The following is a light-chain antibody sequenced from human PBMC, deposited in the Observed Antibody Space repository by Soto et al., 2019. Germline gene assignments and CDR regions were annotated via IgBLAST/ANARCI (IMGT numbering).Light chain of an antibody. CDR3: QHYNNWPPWT. CDR2: GAS. V-gene: IGKV3-15*01. CDR1: QSVSSN. J-gene: IGKJ1*01. Sequence: EIVMTQSPATLSVSPFERATFSFRASQSVSSNLAWYQQKPGQAPRLLIYGASIRATGIPARFTGSGSGTEFTLTISSLQSEDFAVYYCQHYNNWPPWTFGQGTKVDIK.